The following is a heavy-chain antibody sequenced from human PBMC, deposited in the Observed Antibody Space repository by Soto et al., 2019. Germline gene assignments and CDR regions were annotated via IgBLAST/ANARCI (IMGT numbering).Heavy chain of an antibody. V-gene: IGHV3-23*01. D-gene: IGHD6-13*01. Sequence: PGGSLRLSCAASGFTFRSYGMRWVRQAPGKGLEWVPAICRSGGSTYYADSVKGRFTISRDNSKNTLYLQMNSLRAEDTAVYSLAKDVIAAAGGFDIWGQGSMVTVSS. CDR3: AKDVIAAAGGFDI. CDR2: ICRSGGST. CDR1: GFTFRSYG. J-gene: IGHJ3*02.